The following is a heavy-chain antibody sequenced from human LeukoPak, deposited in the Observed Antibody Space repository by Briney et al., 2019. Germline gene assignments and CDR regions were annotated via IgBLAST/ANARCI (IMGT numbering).Heavy chain of an antibody. J-gene: IGHJ4*02. CDR2: MNPNSGNT. Sequence: ASVKVSCKASGGTFSSYAISWVRQAPGQGLEWMGWMNPNSGNTGYAQKFQGRVTITRNTSISTAYMELSSLRSEDTAVYYCARSLWGSGWYYFDYWGQGTLVTVSS. CDR3: ARSLWGSGWYYFDY. D-gene: IGHD6-19*01. CDR1: GGTFSSYA. V-gene: IGHV1-8*03.